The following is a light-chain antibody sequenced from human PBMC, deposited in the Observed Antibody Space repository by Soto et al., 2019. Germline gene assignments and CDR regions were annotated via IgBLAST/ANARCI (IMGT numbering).Light chain of an antibody. CDR2: AAS. Sequence: DIQMTQSPSSLSASVGDRVSITCRASQAVSAYLLWYQHTQGKTPKLLIYAASNLLSWVPSRFCGSGSGTKFTLTITSLPPRDFVTYYCLQSYRTPHTFGRGTNLETK. CDR3: LQSYRTPHT. V-gene: IGKV1-39*01. J-gene: IGKJ2*01. CDR1: QAVSAY.